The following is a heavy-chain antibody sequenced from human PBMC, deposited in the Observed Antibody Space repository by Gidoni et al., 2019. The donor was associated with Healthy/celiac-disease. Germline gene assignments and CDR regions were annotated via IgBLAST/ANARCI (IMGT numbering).Heavy chain of an antibody. CDR1: GGTFSSYA. D-gene: IGHD2-2*01. CDR2: IIPIFGTA. CDR3: ASKLGYCSSTSCYALGGFDP. Sequence: QVQLVQSGAEVKKPGSAVKVSCKASGGTFSSYAISWVRQAPGQGLEWMGGIIPIFGTANYAQKFQGRVTITADESTSTAYMELSSLRSEDTAVYYCASKLGYCSSTSCYALGGFDPWGQGTLVTVSS. V-gene: IGHV1-69*01. J-gene: IGHJ5*02.